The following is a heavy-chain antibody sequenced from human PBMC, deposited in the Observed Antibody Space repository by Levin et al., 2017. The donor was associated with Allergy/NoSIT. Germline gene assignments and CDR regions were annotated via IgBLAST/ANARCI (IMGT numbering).Heavy chain of an antibody. Sequence: SCTVSGDSISSGYFHWGWIRQSPGKGLEWMGTIHYSGTTYYNPSLKGRIIISVNTSKNQFSLMLGSVTAADTAVYYCAREKWGSTPPDFWGQGTLVIVSS. CDR2: IHYSGTT. CDR1: GDSISSGYFH. J-gene: IGHJ4*02. V-gene: IGHV4-39*07. D-gene: IGHD1-26*01. CDR3: AREKWGSTPPDF.